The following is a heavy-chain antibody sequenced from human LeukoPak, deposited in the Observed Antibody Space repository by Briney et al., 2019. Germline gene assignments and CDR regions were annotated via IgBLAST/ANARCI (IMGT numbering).Heavy chain of an antibody. Sequence: ASVKASCKASGYTFTSYDINWVRQATGQGLEWMGWMNPNSGNTGYAQKFQGRVTMTRNTSISTAYMELSSLRSEDTAVYYCARGGVISTYYDFWSGYYTRAFDIWGQGTMVTVSS. CDR1: GYTFTSYD. D-gene: IGHD3-3*01. V-gene: IGHV1-8*01. CDR2: MNPNSGNT. CDR3: ARGGVISTYYDFWSGYYTRAFDI. J-gene: IGHJ3*02.